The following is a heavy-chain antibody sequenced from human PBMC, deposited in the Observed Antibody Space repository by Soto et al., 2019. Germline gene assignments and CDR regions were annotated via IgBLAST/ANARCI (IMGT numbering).Heavy chain of an antibody. CDR2: ISYDGSNK. CDR1: GFTFSSYG. D-gene: IGHD2-21*02. CDR3: AKDPAYCGGDCHFDY. J-gene: IGHJ4*02. V-gene: IGHV3-30*18. Sequence: SGGGVVQPGRSLRLSCAASGFTFSSYGMHWVRQAPGKGLEWVAVISYDGSNKYYADSVKGRFTISRDNSKNTLYLQMNSLRAEDTAVYYCAKDPAYCGGDCHFDYWGQGTLVTVSS.